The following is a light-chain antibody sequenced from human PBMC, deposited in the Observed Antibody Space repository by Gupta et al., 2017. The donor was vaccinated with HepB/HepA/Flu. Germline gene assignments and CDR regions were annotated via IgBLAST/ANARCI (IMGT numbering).Light chain of an antibody. CDR1: QSVTSNY. J-gene: IGKJ4*01. V-gene: IGKV3-20*01. Sequence: EILLTQSPGTLSLSPGERATLSCKASQSVTSNYLAWYQQNPGQAPRLLIYGASSRATGIPDRFSGSGSGTEVTLTIRRLEPEDFAVYYCQQYGSSLLTFGGGTKVEIK. CDR3: QQYGSSLLT. CDR2: GAS.